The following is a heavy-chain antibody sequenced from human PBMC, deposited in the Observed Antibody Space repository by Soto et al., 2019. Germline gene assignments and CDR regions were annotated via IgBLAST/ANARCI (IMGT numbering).Heavy chain of an antibody. Sequence: PSETLSLTCTVSGGSISSGGYYWSWIRQHPGKGLEWIGYIYYSGSTYYNPSLKSRVTISVDTSKNQFSLKLSSVTAADTAVYYCVRYYDILPGHDAFDIWGQGTMVTVSS. CDR1: GGSISSGGYY. D-gene: IGHD3-9*01. CDR2: IYYSGST. CDR3: VRYYDILPGHDAFDI. V-gene: IGHV4-31*03. J-gene: IGHJ3*02.